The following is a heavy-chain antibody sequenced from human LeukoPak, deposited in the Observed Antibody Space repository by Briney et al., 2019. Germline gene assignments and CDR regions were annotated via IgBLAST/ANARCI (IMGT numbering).Heavy chain of an antibody. CDR3: AKGYCSGSCYNGLDY. CDR1: GFTFSTYG. D-gene: IGHD2-15*01. V-gene: IGHV3-30*02. J-gene: IGHJ4*02. Sequence: QPGGSLRLSCAASGFTFSTYGMHWVRQAPGKGLEWVAFIRFDGTNKYYADSVKGRFAISRDSSKSTLYLQMNSLRAEDTAVYYCAKGYCSGSCYNGLDYWGQGTLVTVSS. CDR2: IRFDGTNK.